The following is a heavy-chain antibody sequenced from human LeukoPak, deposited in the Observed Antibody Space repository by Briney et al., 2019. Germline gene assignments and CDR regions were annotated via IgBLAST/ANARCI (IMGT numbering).Heavy chain of an antibody. CDR2: IIPIFGTA. CDR1: GGTFSSYA. D-gene: IGHD3-22*01. J-gene: IGHJ4*02. Sequence: SVKVSCKASGGTFSSYAISWVRQAPGQGLEWMGGIIPIFGTANYAQKFQGRVTITTDESTSTAYMELSSLRSEDTAVYYCARVYDSSGYVFDYWGQGTLVTVSP. V-gene: IGHV1-69*05. CDR3: ARVYDSSGYVFDY.